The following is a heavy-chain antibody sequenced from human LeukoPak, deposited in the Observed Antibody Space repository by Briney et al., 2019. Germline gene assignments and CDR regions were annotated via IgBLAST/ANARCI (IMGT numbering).Heavy chain of an antibody. Sequence: ASVKVSCKVSGYTLTELSMHWVRQAPGKGLEWMGGFDPEDGETIYAQKFQGRVTMTEDTSTDTAYMELSSPRSEDTAVYYCATGVAGEDAFDIWGQGTMVTVSS. J-gene: IGHJ3*02. D-gene: IGHD3-16*01. CDR3: ATGVAGEDAFDI. V-gene: IGHV1-24*01. CDR2: FDPEDGET. CDR1: GYTLTELS.